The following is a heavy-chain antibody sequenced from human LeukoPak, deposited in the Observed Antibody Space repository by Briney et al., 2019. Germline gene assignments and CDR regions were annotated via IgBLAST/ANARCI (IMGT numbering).Heavy chain of an antibody. CDR3: ARVEISMGYFDY. J-gene: IGHJ4*02. D-gene: IGHD3-10*01. Sequence: GGSLRLSCAASGFTFSSYAMTWVRQAPGKGLEWVSAISRSGGDTEYADSVKGRFTISRDNSKNTLYMQMNSLRAEDAAVYYCARVEISMGYFDYWGQGTLVTVSS. V-gene: IGHV3-23*01. CDR2: ISRSGGDT. CDR1: GFTFSSYA.